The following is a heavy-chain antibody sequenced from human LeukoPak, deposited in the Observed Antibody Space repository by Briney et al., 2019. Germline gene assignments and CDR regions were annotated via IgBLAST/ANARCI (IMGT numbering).Heavy chain of an antibody. V-gene: IGHV3-74*01. D-gene: IGHD3-22*01. CDR2: INSDGSST. CDR3: ARCGFYYDSSGYREPFDY. J-gene: IGHJ4*02. CDR1: GFTFSSYW. Sequence: GGSLRLSCAASGFTFSSYWMRWVRQATGKGLVWVSLINSDGSSTSYADSVKGRFTISRDNAKNTLYLQMNSLRAEDTAVYYCARCGFYYDSSGYREPFDYWGQGTLVTVSS.